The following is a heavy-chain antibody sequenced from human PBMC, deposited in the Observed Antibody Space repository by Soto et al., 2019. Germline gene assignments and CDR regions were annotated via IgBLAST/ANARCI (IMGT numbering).Heavy chain of an antibody. J-gene: IGHJ6*02. CDR1: GVTFSSYA. V-gene: IGHV1-69*06. Sequence: QVQLVQSGAEVKKPGSSVKVSCKASGVTFSSYAFSWVRQAPGQGLEWMGGIIPIFGTPNYAQKFQGRVTINADKSTTTAYLELSSLTSEDTAVYYCARRSEVGALDIGGTYYYGVDVWGQGTTITVS. D-gene: IGHD1-26*01. CDR3: ARRSEVGALDIGGTYYYGVDV. CDR2: IIPIFGTP.